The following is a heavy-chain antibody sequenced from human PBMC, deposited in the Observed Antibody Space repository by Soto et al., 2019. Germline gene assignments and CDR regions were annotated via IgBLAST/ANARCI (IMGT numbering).Heavy chain of an antibody. J-gene: IGHJ4*02. CDR1: GGSISSSSYY. Sequence: SETLSLTCTVSGGSISSSSYYWGWIRQPPGKGLEWIGSIYYSGSTYYNPSLKSRVTISVDTSKNQFSLKLSSVTAADAAVYYCARHSLVQVDQNYRSCDYWGQGTLVTVSS. CDR2: IYYSGST. CDR3: ARHSLVQVDQNYRSCDY. D-gene: IGHD3-10*01. V-gene: IGHV4-39*01.